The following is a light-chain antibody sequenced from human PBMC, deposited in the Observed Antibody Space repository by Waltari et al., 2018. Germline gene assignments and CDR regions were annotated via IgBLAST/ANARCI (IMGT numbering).Light chain of an antibody. CDR3: QQLNSYPIT. Sequence: IQLTQSPSSLSASVGDRGTITCRASQVISRYLAGYHQKPGKAPTLLIYVASTLQSGVPSRFSGSGSGTDFTLTISSLQPEDFATYYCQQLNSYPITFGGGTKVEIK. V-gene: IGKV1-9*01. CDR1: QVISRY. J-gene: IGKJ4*01. CDR2: VAS.